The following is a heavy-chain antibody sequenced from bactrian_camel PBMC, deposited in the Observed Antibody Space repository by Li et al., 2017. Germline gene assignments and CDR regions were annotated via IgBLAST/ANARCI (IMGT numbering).Heavy chain of an antibody. J-gene: IGHJ6*01. Sequence: VQLVESGGGSVRPGESLTVSCKASGFTFSPYWMDWVRQAPGKGLEWVSLISGDSGRTYYADSVKGRFTISRDNAKNILYLQMNSLKPEDTAMYYCAAEPAVFGYCGGGYYPSNGFWGQGTQVTVS. V-gene: IGHV3S1*01. CDR2: ISGDSGRT. D-gene: IGHD2*01. CDR3: AAEPAVFGYCGGGYYPSNGF. CDR1: GFTFSPYW.